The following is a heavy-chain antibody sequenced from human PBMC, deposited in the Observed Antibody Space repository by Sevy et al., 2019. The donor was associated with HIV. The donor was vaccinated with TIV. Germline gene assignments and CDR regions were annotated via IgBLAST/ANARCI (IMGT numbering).Heavy chain of an antibody. CDR1: GFTFSSYA. V-gene: IGHV3-23*01. J-gene: IGHJ4*02. CDR3: AKDLKGLTTVVTTKFDY. Sequence: GGSLRLSCAASGFTFSSYAMSWVRQAPGKGLEWVSAISGSGGSTYYAASVKGRFTISRDNSKNTLYLQMNSLRAEDTAVYYCAKDLKGLTTVVTTKFDYWGQGTLVTVSS. D-gene: IGHD4-17*01. CDR2: ISGSGGST.